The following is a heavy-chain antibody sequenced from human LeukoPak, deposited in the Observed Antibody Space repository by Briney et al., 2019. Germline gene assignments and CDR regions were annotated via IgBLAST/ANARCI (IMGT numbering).Heavy chain of an antibody. CDR1: GYTFSNYY. Sequence: ASVKVSCKASGYTFSNYYMHWVRQAPGQGLEWMGMINPSGGDTNYAQRFQGRVTMTRDTSTSTVYMELSSLKSEDTAVYYCARDSRSPWPSFDYWGQGTLVTVSS. J-gene: IGHJ4*02. D-gene: IGHD5-24*01. CDR2: INPSGGDT. CDR3: ARDSRSPWPSFDY. V-gene: IGHV1-46*01.